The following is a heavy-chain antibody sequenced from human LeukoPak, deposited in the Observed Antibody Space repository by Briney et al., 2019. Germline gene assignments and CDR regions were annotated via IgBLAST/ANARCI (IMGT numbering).Heavy chain of an antibody. J-gene: IGHJ6*04. CDR1: GFTFSNHA. CDR3: ARVAATTFYHFNYLDV. CDR2: ISHDGINS. D-gene: IGHD1-7*01. V-gene: IGHV3-30*10. Sequence: GGSLRLSCAVSGFTFSNHAMVWVRQAPGKGLEWVALISHDGINSYYTNSVKGRFTVSRDTSKNTLFLPMNSLRPEDTAVYFCARVAATTFYHFNYLDVWGKGTTVTASS.